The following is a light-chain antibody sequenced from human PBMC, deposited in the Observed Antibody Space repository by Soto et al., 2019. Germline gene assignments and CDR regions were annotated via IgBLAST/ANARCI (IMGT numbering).Light chain of an antibody. Sequence: EIVLTQSPGTLSLSPGERATLSCRASQSVNSRYLAWYQQKPGQAPNLLIYGTSSRATGILDRFSGSGSGTDFTLTISRLEPEDFAVYYCQQYVSSPLTFGGGTKVEIK. CDR3: QQYVSSPLT. J-gene: IGKJ4*01. V-gene: IGKV3-20*01. CDR2: GTS. CDR1: QSVNSRY.